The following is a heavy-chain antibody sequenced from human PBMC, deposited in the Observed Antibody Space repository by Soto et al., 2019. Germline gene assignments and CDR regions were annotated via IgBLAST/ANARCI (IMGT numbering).Heavy chain of an antibody. Sequence: QVQLVESGGGVVQPGRSLTLSCAASGFTFSSFAMHWVRQAPGKGLEGVAVMWYDGSNIYYADPVKGRFTISRDNSKNPLYLQMNSLRAEDTAVYYCAKSRYSSGWYPFDYWGQGTLVTVSS. J-gene: IGHJ4*02. D-gene: IGHD6-19*01. CDR3: AKSRYSSGWYPFDY. V-gene: IGHV3-33*03. CDR2: MWYDGSNI. CDR1: GFTFSSFA.